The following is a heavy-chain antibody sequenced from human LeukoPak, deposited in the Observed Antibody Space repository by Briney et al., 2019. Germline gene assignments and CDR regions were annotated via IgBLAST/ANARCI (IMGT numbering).Heavy chain of an antibody. D-gene: IGHD6-13*01. J-gene: IGHJ4*02. CDR2: IYSGGTT. CDR1: GFTVSSNY. Sequence: GGSLRLSCEASGFTVSSNYMSWVRQAPGKGLEWVSVIYSGGTTYYADSVKGRFTISRDNSKNTLYLQMNSLRAEDTAVYYCARGVRGSSWLSFDYWGQGTLVIVSS. V-gene: IGHV3-53*05. CDR3: ARGVRGSSWLSFDY.